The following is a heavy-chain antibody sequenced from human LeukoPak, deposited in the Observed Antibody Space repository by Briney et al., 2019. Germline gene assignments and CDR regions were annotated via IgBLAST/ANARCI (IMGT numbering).Heavy chain of an antibody. J-gene: IGHJ5*02. V-gene: IGHV4-34*01. CDR3: ARHRGYYYGSGSYEPFEFDP. Sequence: SETLSLTCAVYGGSFSGYYWSWIRQPPGKGLEWIGEINHSGSTNYNPSLKSRVTISVDTSKNQFSLKLSSVTAADTAVYYCARHRGYYYGSGSYEPFEFDPWGQGTLVTVSS. D-gene: IGHD3-10*01. CDR1: GGSFSGYY. CDR2: INHSGST.